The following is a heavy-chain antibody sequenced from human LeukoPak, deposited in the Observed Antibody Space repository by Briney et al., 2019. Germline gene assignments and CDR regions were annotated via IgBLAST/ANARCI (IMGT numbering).Heavy chain of an antibody. CDR2: ISSSSSYI. V-gene: IGHV3-21*01. CDR3: AKGGCSSTSCLNDAFDI. D-gene: IGHD2-2*01. Sequence: GGSLRLSCAASGFTFSSYSMNWVRQAPGKGLEWVSSISSSSSYIYYADSVKGRFTISRDNAKNSLYLQMNSLRAEDTAVYYCAKGGCSSTSCLNDAFDIWGQGTMVTVSS. J-gene: IGHJ3*02. CDR1: GFTFSSYS.